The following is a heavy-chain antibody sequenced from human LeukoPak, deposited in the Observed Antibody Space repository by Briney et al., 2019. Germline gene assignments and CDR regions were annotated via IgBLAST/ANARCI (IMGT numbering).Heavy chain of an antibody. J-gene: IGHJ4*02. V-gene: IGHV3-48*02. Sequence: GGSLRLSCATSGFSFTDYPMNCVRQAPGKGLEWISNIRTTAEGAKYAYYADSVKGRVTISRDDGKNTLYLHMNSLRDDDTAVYYCATDQRYAFDYWGQGILVTVSS. D-gene: IGHD3-9*01. CDR3: ATDQRYAFDY. CDR1: GFSFTDYP. CDR2: IRTTAEGAKYA.